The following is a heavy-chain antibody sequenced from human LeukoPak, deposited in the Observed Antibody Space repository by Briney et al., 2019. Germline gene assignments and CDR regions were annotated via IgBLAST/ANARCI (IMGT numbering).Heavy chain of an antibody. D-gene: IGHD3-10*01. CDR2: INPNSGGT. CDR1: GYTFTGYY. CDR3: ATAYGSGTDFYY. Sequence: ASVKVSCKASGYTFTGYYMHWVRQAPGQGLEWMGWINPNSGGTNYAQKFQGRVTMTRDTSISTAHMELSRLRSDDTAVYYCATAYGSGTDFYYWGQGTLVTVSS. J-gene: IGHJ4*02. V-gene: IGHV1-2*02.